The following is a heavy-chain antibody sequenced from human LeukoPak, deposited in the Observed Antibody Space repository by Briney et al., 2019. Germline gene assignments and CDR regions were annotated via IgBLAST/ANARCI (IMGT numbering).Heavy chain of an antibody. D-gene: IGHD3-10*01. CDR3: AKDQRSGEYDYGWGPFDI. Sequence: PGGXLRLSCEVSGFTFSNYAMNWVRQAPGKGLEGVSRISASAGSAVYGDSVRGRFTISRVNAEKTLYLQMNSLRADDTAIYYCAKDQRSGEYDYGWGPFDIWGQGTMVTVSS. J-gene: IGHJ3*02. CDR2: ISASAGSA. V-gene: IGHV3-23*01. CDR1: GFTFSNYA.